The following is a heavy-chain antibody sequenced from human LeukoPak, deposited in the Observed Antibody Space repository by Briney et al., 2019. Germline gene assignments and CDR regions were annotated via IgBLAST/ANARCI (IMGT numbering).Heavy chain of an antibody. J-gene: IGHJ4*02. CDR1: GFTFSNYA. D-gene: IGHD6-13*01. CDR2: ISYDGSNK. CDR3: ARDSGLDSSSHDY. Sequence: QPGGSLRLSCAASGFTFSNYAMHWVRQAPGKGLEWVAVISYDGSNKYYADSVKVRFTISRDNSKNTLYLQMNSLRAEDTAVYYCARDSGLDSSSHDYWGQGTLVTVSS. V-gene: IGHV3-30-3*01.